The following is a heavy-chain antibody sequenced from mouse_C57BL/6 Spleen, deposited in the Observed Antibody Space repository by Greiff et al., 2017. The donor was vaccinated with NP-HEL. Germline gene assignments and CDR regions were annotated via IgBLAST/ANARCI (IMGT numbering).Heavy chain of an antibody. J-gene: IGHJ2*01. CDR3: ARGGCYGRGALDY. D-gene: IGHD2-1*01. CDR2: IHPNSGST. Sequence: QVQLLQPGAELVKPGASVKLSCTASGYTFTSYWMHWVKQRPGQGLEWIGMIHPNSGSTNYNEKFKSKATLTVDKSSSTAYMQLSSLTSEDAAVYYCARGGCYGRGALDYWGQGTTLTVSS. V-gene: IGHV1-64*01. CDR1: GYTFTSYW.